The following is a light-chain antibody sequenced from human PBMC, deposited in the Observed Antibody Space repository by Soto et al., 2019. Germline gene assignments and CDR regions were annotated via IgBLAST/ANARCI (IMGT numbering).Light chain of an antibody. Sequence: DIQMTQSPSSLSASVGDRVTITCRASQSISSFLNWYQQKPGKAPHLLIYAASTLQSGVPSRFSGSGSGTDFTLTISSLQPEDFATYYCQQSYNPPLTFGGGTKVEI. CDR2: AAS. CDR3: QQSYNPPLT. V-gene: IGKV1-39*01. J-gene: IGKJ4*01. CDR1: QSISSF.